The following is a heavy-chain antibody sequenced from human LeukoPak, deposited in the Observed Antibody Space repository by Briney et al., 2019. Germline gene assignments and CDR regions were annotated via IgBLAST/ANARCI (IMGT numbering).Heavy chain of an antibody. CDR1: GGTFSGYY. Sequence: AETLSLTCAVYGGTFSGYYWSWIRQPPGKGLEWIGEVNHGGSPDYSPSLKGRLTISTDASKNQFSLRMNSVTAADTAVYYCARGWGTQGFDSWGRGTPVTVSP. CDR2: VNHGGSP. J-gene: IGHJ4*02. V-gene: IGHV4-34*01. D-gene: IGHD7-27*01. CDR3: ARGWGTQGFDS.